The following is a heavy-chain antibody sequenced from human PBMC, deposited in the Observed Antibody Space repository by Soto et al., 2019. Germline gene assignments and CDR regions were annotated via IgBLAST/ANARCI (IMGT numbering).Heavy chain of an antibody. D-gene: IGHD3-3*01. CDR2: ISSSGSTI. CDR1: GFTFSDYY. J-gene: IGHJ3*02. CDR3: AREVLEGGAFDI. V-gene: IGHV3-11*01. Sequence: GESLKISCAASGFTFSDYYMSWIRQAPGKGLEWVSYISSSGSTIYYADSVKGRFTISRDNAKNSLYLQMNSLRAEDTAVYYCAREVLEGGAFDIWGQGTMVTVSS.